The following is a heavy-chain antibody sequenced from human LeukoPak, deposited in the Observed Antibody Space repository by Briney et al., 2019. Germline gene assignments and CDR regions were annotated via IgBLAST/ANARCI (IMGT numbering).Heavy chain of an antibody. J-gene: IGHJ4*02. Sequence: ASVKVSCKASGYTFTTYGISWVRQAPGQRLEGMGWISPYNGDTKYAQKLQGRVTMTTDASTSTVYMELRSLRSDDTAVYYCARERGGIGFKGDYWGQGTLVTVSS. D-gene: IGHD3-16*01. CDR1: GYTFTTYG. V-gene: IGHV1-18*01. CDR2: ISPYNGDT. CDR3: ARERGGIGFKGDY.